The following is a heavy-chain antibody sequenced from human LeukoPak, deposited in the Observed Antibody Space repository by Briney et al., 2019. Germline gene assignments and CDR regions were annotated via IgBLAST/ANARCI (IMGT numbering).Heavy chain of an antibody. V-gene: IGHV3-48*03. CDR3: ALLAVASDFDY. Sequence: AGGSLRLSCAVPGFPFSIYEMNWVRQAPGKGLEWVSNIGSSGTTIYYADSVKGRFSISRVNAKSSLYLQMNSLGVEDTAVYYCALLAVASDFDYWGQGALVTVSS. J-gene: IGHJ4*02. CDR2: IGSSGTTI. D-gene: IGHD6-19*01. CDR1: GFPFSIYE.